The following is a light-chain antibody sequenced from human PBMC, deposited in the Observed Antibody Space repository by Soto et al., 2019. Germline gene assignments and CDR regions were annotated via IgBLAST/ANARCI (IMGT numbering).Light chain of an antibody. CDR3: QQYHKWPLT. CDR1: QSVSTN. Sequence: ELVRTQSPATLSVSPGERATLSCRASQSVSTNLAWYQQKPGQAPRLLMYGASTRATGIPASFSGSGSGTEFILTISSLQSEDFAVYYCQQYHKWPLTFGGGTKVDI. J-gene: IGKJ4*01. V-gene: IGKV3-15*01. CDR2: GAS.